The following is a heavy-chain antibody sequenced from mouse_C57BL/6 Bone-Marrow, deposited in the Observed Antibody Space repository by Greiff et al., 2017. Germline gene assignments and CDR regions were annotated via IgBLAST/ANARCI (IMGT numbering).Heavy chain of an antibody. Sequence: QVQLQQPGAELVRPGTSVKLSCKASGYTFTSYWMHWVKQRPGQGLEWIGVIDPSDSYTNYNQKFKGKATLTVDTSSSTAYMQLSSLTSEDSAVYYCARRSGLVYFDVWGTGTTGTVSS. CDR3: ARRSGLVYFDV. V-gene: IGHV1-59*01. CDR1: GYTFTSYW. CDR2: IDPSDSYT. J-gene: IGHJ1*03. D-gene: IGHD3-3*01.